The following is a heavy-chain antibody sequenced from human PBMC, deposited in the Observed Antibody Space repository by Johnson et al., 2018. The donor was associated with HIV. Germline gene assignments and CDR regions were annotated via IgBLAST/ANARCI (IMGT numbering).Heavy chain of an antibody. D-gene: IGHD3-10*01. V-gene: IGHV3-66*01. CDR3: ARDFSVRAFDI. CDR1: GFTVSSNY. CDR2: FYSGGST. J-gene: IGHJ3*02. Sequence: MQLVESGGGVVRPGGSLRLSCAASGFTVSSNYMSWVRQAPGKGLEWVSVFYSGGSTYYADYVKGRFTISRDNSKNTLYLQMNSLRAEDTAVYYCARDFSVRAFDIWGQGTMVTVSS.